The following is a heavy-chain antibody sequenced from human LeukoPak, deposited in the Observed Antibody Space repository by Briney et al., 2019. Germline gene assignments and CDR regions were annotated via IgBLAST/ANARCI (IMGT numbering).Heavy chain of an antibody. CDR1: GYSFTSYW. CDR3: ARQVGYCSGGSCYSSFTFDY. D-gene: IGHD2-15*01. Sequence: GESLKISCKGSGYSFTSYWIGWVRQMPGKGLEWMGIIYPGDSDTRYSPSFQGQVTISADKSISTAYLQWSSLKASDTAMYYCARQVGYCSGGSCYSSFTFDYWGQGTLVTVSS. J-gene: IGHJ4*02. CDR2: IYPGDSDT. V-gene: IGHV5-51*01.